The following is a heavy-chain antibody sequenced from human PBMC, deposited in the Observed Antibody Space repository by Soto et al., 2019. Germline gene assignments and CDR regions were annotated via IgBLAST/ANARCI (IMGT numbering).Heavy chain of an antibody. CDR3: ARTRCRANPDGSDP. Sequence: QVTLKESGPVLVKPTETLTLTCTVSGFSLSNARMGVSWIRQPPGKALEWLAHIFSNDKKSYSTSLKSSLTISKATSKSQWFLTMTTRDLGDTAQYYFARTRCRANPDGSDPWGWGTWSPSPQ. CDR1: GFSLSNARMG. CDR2: IFSNDKK. J-gene: IGHJ5*02. V-gene: IGHV2-26*01.